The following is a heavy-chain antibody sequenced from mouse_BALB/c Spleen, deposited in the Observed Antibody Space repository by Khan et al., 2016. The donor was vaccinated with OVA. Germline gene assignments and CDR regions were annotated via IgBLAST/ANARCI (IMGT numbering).Heavy chain of an antibody. CDR2: IAPGSGST. CDR3: ARSNYNGSGEYAMEY. V-gene: IGHV1S41*01. J-gene: IGHJ4*01. CDR1: GFTFTSYW. D-gene: IGHD1-1*01. Sequence: DLVKPGASVTLSCQASGFTFTSYWINWIKQRPGQGLEWIGRIAPGSGSTSYNDMFKDKTTLTVDTSSTTAYLPLISLSADVSAVYFWARSNYNGSGEYAMEYGGQGTKVTVSS.